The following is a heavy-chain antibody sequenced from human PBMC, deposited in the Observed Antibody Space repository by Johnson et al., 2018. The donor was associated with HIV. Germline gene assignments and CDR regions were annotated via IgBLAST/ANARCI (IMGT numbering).Heavy chain of an antibody. CDR1: GFSFSSYG. D-gene: IGHD3-22*01. V-gene: IGHV3-30*02. J-gene: IGHJ3*02. Sequence: QVQLVESGGGVVQPGGSLILSCAASGFSFSSYGIHWVRQAPGKGLEWVTFIQYDGSSKYSADSVKGRFIISRDISKKTVFLQMNSLRPEDTAVYYCAKETRDSRSAFDIWGQGTMVTVSS. CDR2: IQYDGSSK. CDR3: AKETRDSRSAFDI.